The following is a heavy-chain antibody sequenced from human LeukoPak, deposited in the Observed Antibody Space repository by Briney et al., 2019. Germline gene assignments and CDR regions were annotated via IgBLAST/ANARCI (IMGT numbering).Heavy chain of an antibody. D-gene: IGHD3-3*01. Sequence: SETLSLTCTVSGGSISSSTYYWGWIRQPPGKGLEWLGSIYYSGSTYYNPSLKSRVTISVDTSKNQFSLKLSSVTAADTAVYYCARSHYDFWSGHPFDYWGQGTLVTVSS. J-gene: IGHJ4*02. V-gene: IGHV4-39*07. CDR3: ARSHYDFWSGHPFDY. CDR2: IYYSGST. CDR1: GGSISSSTYY.